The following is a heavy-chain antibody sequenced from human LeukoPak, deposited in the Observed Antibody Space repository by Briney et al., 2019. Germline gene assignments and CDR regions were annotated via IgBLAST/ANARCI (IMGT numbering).Heavy chain of an antibody. J-gene: IGHJ6*03. CDR1: GGSFSGYY. V-gene: IGHV4-34*01. D-gene: IGHD3-10*01. Sequence: SETLSLTCAVYGGSFSGYYWSWIRQPPGKGLEWIGEINHSGSTNYNPSLKSRVTISVDTSKNQFSLKLSSVTAADTAVYYCARLTYYYGSGSYYTFYYYYMDAWGKGTTVTISS. CDR2: INHSGST. CDR3: ARLTYYYGSGSYYTFYYYYMDA.